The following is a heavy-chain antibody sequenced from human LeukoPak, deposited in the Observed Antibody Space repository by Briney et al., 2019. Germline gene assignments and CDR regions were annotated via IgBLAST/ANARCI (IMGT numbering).Heavy chain of an antibody. CDR1: GGSISSYY. CDR3: ARTGYSGPYYFDY. V-gene: IGHV4-59*01. J-gene: IGHJ4*02. CDR2: IYYSGST. Sequence: SETLSLTCTVSGGSISSYYWSWIRQPPGKGLEWIGYIYYSGSTNYNPSLKSRVTISVDTSKNQFSLKLSSVTAADTAVYYCARTGYSGPYYFDYWGQGTLVTVSS. D-gene: IGHD6-13*01.